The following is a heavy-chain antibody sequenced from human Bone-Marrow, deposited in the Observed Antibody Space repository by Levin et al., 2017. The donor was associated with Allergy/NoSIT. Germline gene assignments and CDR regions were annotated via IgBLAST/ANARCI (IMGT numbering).Heavy chain of an antibody. CDR2: IKSKTDGGTT. V-gene: IGHV3-15*01. CDR3: TTEEPDRQYCGGDCHKVDNQH. Sequence: RPGVSLRLSCAASGFTFSNAWMSWVRQAPGKGLEWVGRIKSKTDGGTTDYAAPVKGRFTISRDDSKNTLYLQMNSLKTEDTAVYYCTTEEPDRQYCGGDCHKVDNQHWGQGTLVTVSS. D-gene: IGHD2-21*01. CDR1: GFTFSNAW. J-gene: IGHJ1*01.